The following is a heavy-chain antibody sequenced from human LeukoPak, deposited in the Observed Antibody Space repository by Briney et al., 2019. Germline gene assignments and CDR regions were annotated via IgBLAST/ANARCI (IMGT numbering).Heavy chain of an antibody. D-gene: IGHD3-3*01. J-gene: IGHJ6*02. V-gene: IGHV4-30-4*01. CDR2: IYYSGST. CDR3: ARVSTIFGVVTHYYYGMDV. Sequence: SETLSLTCTVSGGSISSGDYYWSWIRQPPGKGLEWIGYIYYSGSTYYNPSLKSRVTISVDTSKNQFSLKLSSVTAADTVVYYCARVSTIFGVVTHYYYGMDVWGQGTTVTVSS. CDR1: GGSISSGDYY.